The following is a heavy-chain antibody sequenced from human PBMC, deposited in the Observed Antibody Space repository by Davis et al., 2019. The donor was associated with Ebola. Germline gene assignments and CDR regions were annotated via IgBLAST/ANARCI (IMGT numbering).Heavy chain of an antibody. CDR2: IYPGDSDT. CDR1: GYSFTKYW. V-gene: IGHV5-51*01. J-gene: IGHJ5*02. CDR3: ARGYCSGGSCYAGGWFDP. Sequence: GESLKISCKGSGYSFTKYWIGWVRQMPGKGLEWMGIIYPGDSDTRYSPSFQGHVTISADKSISTAYLQWSSLKASDTAMYYCARGYCSGGSCYAGGWFDPWGQGTLVTVSS. D-gene: IGHD2-15*01.